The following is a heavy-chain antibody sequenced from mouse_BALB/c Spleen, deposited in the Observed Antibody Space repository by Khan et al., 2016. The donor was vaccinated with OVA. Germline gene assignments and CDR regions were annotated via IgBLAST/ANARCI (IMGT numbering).Heavy chain of an antibody. Sequence: EVELVESGGDLVKPGGSLKLSCAASGFTFSNYAMSWVRQTPEKRLEWVASISSGGTTYFPDSVKGRFTISRDNGRNILYLRMSSLRSEDTAMYYCTRDCWFTYWGQGTLVTVSA. CDR3: TRDCWFTY. CDR2: ISSGGTT. V-gene: IGHV5-6-5*01. J-gene: IGHJ3*01. CDR1: GFTFSNYA.